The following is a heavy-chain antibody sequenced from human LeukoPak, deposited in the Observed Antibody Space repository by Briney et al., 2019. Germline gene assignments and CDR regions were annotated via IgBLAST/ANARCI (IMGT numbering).Heavy chain of an antibody. J-gene: IGHJ6*02. CDR2: IYYSGST. D-gene: IGHD3-10*01. Sequence: SETLSLTCTVSGGSISSYYWSWIRRPPGKGLEWIGYIYYSGSTNYNPSLKSRVTISVDTSKNQFSLKLSSVTAADTAVYYCARRFTMVRGIINYYGMDVWGQGTTVTVSS. CDR3: ARRFTMVRGIINYYGMDV. V-gene: IGHV4-59*08. CDR1: GGSISSYY.